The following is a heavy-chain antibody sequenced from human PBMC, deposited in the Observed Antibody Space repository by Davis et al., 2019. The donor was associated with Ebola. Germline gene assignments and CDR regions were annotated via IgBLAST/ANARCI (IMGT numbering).Heavy chain of an antibody. CDR1: GGSISSGGYY. Sequence: SETLSLTCTVSGGSISSGGYYWSWIRQHPGKGLEWIGYIYYSGSTYYIPSLKSRVTISVDTSKNQFSLKLSSVTAADTAVYYCARGPGIAHPGWFDPWGQGTLVTVSS. V-gene: IGHV4-31*03. CDR3: ARGPGIAHPGWFDP. CDR2: IYYSGST. D-gene: IGHD6-13*01. J-gene: IGHJ5*02.